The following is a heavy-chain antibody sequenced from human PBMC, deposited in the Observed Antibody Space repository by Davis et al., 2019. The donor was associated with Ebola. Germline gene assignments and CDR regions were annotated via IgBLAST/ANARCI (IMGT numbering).Heavy chain of an antibody. CDR3: AKDIGYSDGWPDYYYYGMDV. CDR1: GFTFSSYG. V-gene: IGHV3-30*18. D-gene: IGHD2-15*01. CDR2: ISYDGSNK. Sequence: GGSLRLSCAASGFTFSSYGMHWVRQAPGKGLEWVAVISYDGSNKYYADSVEGRFTISRANSKNTLYLQMNSLRAEDTAVYYCAKDIGYSDGWPDYYYYGMDVWGQGTTVTVSS. J-gene: IGHJ6*02.